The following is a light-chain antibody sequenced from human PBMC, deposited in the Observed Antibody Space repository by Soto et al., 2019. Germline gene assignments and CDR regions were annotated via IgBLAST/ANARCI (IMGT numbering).Light chain of an antibody. CDR2: EVT. CDR3: SSYAGSNNVI. CDR1: SSDVGGNNY. V-gene: IGLV2-8*01. Sequence: QSALTQPPSASGSPGQSVAISCTGTSSDVGGNNYVSWYQQHPGKAPKLMVYEVTKRPSGVPDRFSGSKSGNTASRTVSGLQAEDEADYYCSSYAGSNNVIFGGGTKVTVL. J-gene: IGLJ2*01.